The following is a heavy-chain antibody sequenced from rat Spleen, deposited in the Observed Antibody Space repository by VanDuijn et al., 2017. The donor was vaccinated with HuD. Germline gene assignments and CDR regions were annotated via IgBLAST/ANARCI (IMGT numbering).Heavy chain of an antibody. J-gene: IGHJ2*01. Sequence: EVQLVESGGGLVQPGRSLKLSCVASGFTFNNYWMTWIRQAPGKGLEWVASITNTGGSTYYPDSVQGRFTISRDNAKSTLHLQMNSQRYENMHTYYTPKEQHTRTLSNDWVQKVMLTFSS. CDR3: PKEQHTRTLSND. CDR2: ITNTGGST. CDR1: GFTFNNYW. V-gene: IGHV5-31*01. D-gene: IGHD1-9*01.